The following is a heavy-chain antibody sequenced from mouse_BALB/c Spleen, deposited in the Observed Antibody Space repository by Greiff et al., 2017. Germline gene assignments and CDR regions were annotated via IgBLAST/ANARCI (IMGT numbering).Heavy chain of an antibody. Sequence: VMLVESGPELVKPGALVKISCKASGYTFTSYDINWVKQRPGQGLEWIGWIYPGDGSTKYNEKFKGKATLTADKSSSTAYMQLSSLTSEDSAVYYCARRDYGSRDYFDYWGQGTTLTVSS. CDR3: ARRDYGSRDYFDY. CDR2: IYPGDGST. D-gene: IGHD1-1*01. J-gene: IGHJ2*01. CDR1: GYTFTSYD. V-gene: IGHV1S56*01.